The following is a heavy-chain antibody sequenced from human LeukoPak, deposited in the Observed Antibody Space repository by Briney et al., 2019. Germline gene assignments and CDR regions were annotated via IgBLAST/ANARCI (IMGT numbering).Heavy chain of an antibody. J-gene: IGHJ6*02. D-gene: IGHD5-12*01. Sequence: ASVKVSCKASGYTFTSHGISWVRQAPGQGLEWMGWISAYNGNTNYEQKLQGRVTMTTDTSTSTAYMELRSLRSDDTAVYYCARLGGRGYSGYDTRYYYYYGMDVWGQGTTVTVSS. CDR2: ISAYNGNT. CDR3: ARLGGRGYSGYDTRYYYYYGMDV. CDR1: GYTFTSHG. V-gene: IGHV1-18*01.